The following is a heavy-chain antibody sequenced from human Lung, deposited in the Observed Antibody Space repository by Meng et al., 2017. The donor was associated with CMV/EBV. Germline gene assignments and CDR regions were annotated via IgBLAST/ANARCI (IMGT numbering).Heavy chain of an antibody. D-gene: IGHD6-19*01. CDR3: VKDRMSSSWYNFDH. CDR2: ISWSSKKI. J-gene: IGHJ4*02. V-gene: IGHV3-9*01. CDR1: GFTFDDFA. Sequence: SLKISXAASGFTFDDFAMHWVRQGPGRGLEWVSGISWSSKKIDYADSVKGRFTISRDNAKNSVYLQMNSLRTDDTAFYFCVKDRMSSSWYNFDHWGQGTLVTVSS.